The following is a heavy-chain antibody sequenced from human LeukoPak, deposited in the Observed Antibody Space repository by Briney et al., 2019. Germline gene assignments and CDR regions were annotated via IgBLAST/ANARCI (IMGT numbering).Heavy chain of an antibody. D-gene: IGHD6-6*01. Sequence: GGSLRLSCAASGLTFSNYALSWVRQAPGKGLEWVSVISGTGDNSYYADSVRGRFTISRDNSKSTLYLQMNSLRAEDTAVYYCAKDLSSSSGRWFDPWGQGTLVTVSS. J-gene: IGHJ5*02. CDR2: ISGTGDNS. CDR3: AKDLSSSSGRWFDP. CDR1: GLTFSNYA. V-gene: IGHV3-23*01.